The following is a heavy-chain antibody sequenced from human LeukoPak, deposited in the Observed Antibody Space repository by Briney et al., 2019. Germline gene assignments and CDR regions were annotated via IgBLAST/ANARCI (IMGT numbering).Heavy chain of an antibody. J-gene: IGHJ6*03. D-gene: IGHD3-3*01. CDR2: IYTSGST. CDR3: ARASYYDPPRAYYYYMDV. CDR1: GGSISSYY. V-gene: IGHV4-4*09. Sequence: SETLSLTCTVSGGSISSYYWSWIRQPPGKGLEWIAYIYTSGSTNYNPSLTSRVTISVDTSNNQWGVGVSSVTAADTAVYYCARASYYDPPRAYYYYMDVWGKGTTVTVSS.